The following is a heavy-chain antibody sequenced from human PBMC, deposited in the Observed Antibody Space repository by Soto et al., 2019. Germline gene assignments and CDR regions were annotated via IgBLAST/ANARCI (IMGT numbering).Heavy chain of an antibody. CDR1: GFIFSDFD. CDR2: IGFAGDT. D-gene: IGHD5-12*01. CDR3: ARAPPGRNGYNKFDS. J-gene: IGHJ4*02. Sequence: PGGALRLSCGASGFIFSDFDMHWVRQTTEKGLEWVSGIGFAGDTNYSGSVKGRFTISRENAKNSLFLQMNSLKASDTAMYYCARAPPGRNGYNKFDSWGQGTLVTVSS. V-gene: IGHV3-13*01.